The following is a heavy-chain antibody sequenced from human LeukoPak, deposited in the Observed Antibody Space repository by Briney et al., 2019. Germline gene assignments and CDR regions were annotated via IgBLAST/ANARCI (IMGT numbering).Heavy chain of an antibody. D-gene: IGHD2-2*01. Sequence: SETLSLTCAVYGGSFSGYYWSWIRQPPGKGLEWIGEINHSGSTNDNPSLKSRVTISVDTSKNQFSLKLSSVTAADTAVYYCARGRRGNIVVVPAALGVYYFDYWGQGTLVTVSS. V-gene: IGHV4-34*01. J-gene: IGHJ4*02. CDR3: ARGRRGNIVVVPAALGVYYFDY. CDR2: INHSGST. CDR1: GGSFSGYY.